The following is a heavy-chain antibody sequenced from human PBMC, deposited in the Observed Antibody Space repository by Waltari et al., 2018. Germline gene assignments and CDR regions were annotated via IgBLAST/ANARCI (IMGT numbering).Heavy chain of an antibody. CDR1: GGSFSGYY. J-gene: IGHJ4*02. Sequence: QVQLQQWGAGLLKPSETLSLTCAVYGGSFSGYYWSWIRQPPGKGLEWIGEINHSGSTNYNPSLKSRGTISVDTSKNQFSLKLSAVTAADTAVYYCARGQIVVVTATNAPFDYWGQGTLVTVSS. CDR3: ARGQIVVVTATNAPFDY. CDR2: INHSGST. V-gene: IGHV4-34*01. D-gene: IGHD2-21*02.